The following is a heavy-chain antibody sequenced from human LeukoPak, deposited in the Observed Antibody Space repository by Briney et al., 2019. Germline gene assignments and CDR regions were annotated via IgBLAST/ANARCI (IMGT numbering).Heavy chain of an antibody. D-gene: IGHD1-7*01. CDR1: GYTFTGYY. CDR3: ARDGWDKLELPYNWFDP. Sequence: GASVKVSCKASGYTFTGYYMHWVRQAPGQGLEWMGWINPNSGGTNYAQKFQGRVTMTRDTSISTAYMELSRLRSDDTAVYYCARDGWDKLELPYNWFDPWGQGTLVTVSS. CDR2: INPNSGGT. V-gene: IGHV1-2*02. J-gene: IGHJ5*02.